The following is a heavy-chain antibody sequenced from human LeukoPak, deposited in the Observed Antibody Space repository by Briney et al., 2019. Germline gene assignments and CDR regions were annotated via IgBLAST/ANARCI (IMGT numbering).Heavy chain of an antibody. Sequence: ASVKVSCKASGYTFTSYGISWVRQAPGQGLEWMGWINPNSGGTNYAQKFQGRVTMTRDTSISTAYMELSRLRSDDTAVYYCAREEGSCTFDYWGQGTLVTVSS. J-gene: IGHJ4*02. V-gene: IGHV1-2*02. CDR2: INPNSGGT. D-gene: IGHD2-8*02. CDR3: AREEGSCTFDY. CDR1: GYTFTSYG.